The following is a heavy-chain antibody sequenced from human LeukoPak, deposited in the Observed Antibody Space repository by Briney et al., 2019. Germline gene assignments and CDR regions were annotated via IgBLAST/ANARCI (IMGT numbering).Heavy chain of an antibody. Sequence: ASVKVSCKASGYTFTGYYMHWVRQAPGQGLEWMGWINPNSGGTNYAQKFQGWVTMTRDTSISTAYMELGRLRSDDTAVYYCARVKQQRGSLLGYWGQGTLVTVSS. CDR1: GYTFTGYY. D-gene: IGHD6-13*01. CDR3: ARVKQQRGSLLGY. V-gene: IGHV1-2*04. CDR2: INPNSGGT. J-gene: IGHJ4*02.